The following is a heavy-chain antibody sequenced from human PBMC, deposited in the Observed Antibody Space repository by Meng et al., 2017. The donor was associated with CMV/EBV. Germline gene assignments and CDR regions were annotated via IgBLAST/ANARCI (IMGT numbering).Heavy chain of an antibody. CDR3: ARETAMVTLLDAFDI. CDR2: IIPILGIA. J-gene: IGHJ3*02. CDR1: GYTFTGYY. V-gene: IGHV1-69*10. Sequence: SVKVSCKASGYTFTGYYIHWVRQAPGQGLEWMGGIIPILGIANYAQKFQGRVTITADKSTSTAYMELSSLRSEDTAVYYCARETAMVTLLDAFDIWGQGTMVTVSS. D-gene: IGHD5-18*01.